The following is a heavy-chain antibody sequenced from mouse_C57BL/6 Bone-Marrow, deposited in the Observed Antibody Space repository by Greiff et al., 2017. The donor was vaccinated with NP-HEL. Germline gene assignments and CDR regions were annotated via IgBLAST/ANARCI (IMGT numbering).Heavy chain of an antibody. CDR1: EYEFPSHD. V-gene: IGHV5-2*01. D-gene: IGHD1-1*02. CDR2: INSDGGST. Sequence: EVKLMESGGGLVQPGESLKLSCESNEYEFPSHDMSWVRKTPEKRLELVAAINSDGGSTYYPDTMERRFIISRDNTKKTLYLQMSSLRSEDTALYYCARGGGKGGNWYFDVWGTGTTVTVSS. J-gene: IGHJ1*03. CDR3: ARGGGKGGNWYFDV.